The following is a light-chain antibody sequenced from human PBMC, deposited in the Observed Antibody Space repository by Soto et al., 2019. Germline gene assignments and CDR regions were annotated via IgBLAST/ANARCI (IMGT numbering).Light chain of an antibody. CDR1: STDVGGYNY. CDR2: DVS. Sequence: QSALTQPRSVSGSPGQSVTISCTGTSTDVGGYNYVSWYQQHPGKVPKLMLYDVSKRPSGVPDRFSGSKSGNTASLTISGLQAEDESDYYFCSYAGRDTLSVYGSGTKVT. CDR3: CSYAGRDTLSV. V-gene: IGLV2-11*01. J-gene: IGLJ1*01.